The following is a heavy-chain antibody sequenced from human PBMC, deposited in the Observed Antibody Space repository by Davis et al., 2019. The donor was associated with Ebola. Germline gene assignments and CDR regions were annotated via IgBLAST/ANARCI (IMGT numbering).Heavy chain of an antibody. CDR1: GYTFTDYH. CDR3: ARQWGITLGLDY. CDR2: MRGFNNNT. V-gene: IGHV1-18*01. J-gene: IGHJ4*02. Sequence: ASVKVSCKASGYTFTDYHIHWVRQAPGQGLEWMGWMRGFNNNTHYAEQFQGRVTITTDTSTSTAYMELRSLRSDDTAVYYCARQWGITLGLDYWGQGTLVTVSS. D-gene: IGHD3-10*01.